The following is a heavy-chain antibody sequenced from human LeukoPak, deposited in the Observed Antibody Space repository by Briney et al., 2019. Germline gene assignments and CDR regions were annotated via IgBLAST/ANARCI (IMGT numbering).Heavy chain of an antibody. D-gene: IGHD5-12*01. CDR1: GFTFGDYA. Sequence: GGSLRLSCTASGFTFGDYAMSWFRQAPGKGLEWVGFIRSKAYGGTTEYAASVKGRFTISRDDSKSIAYPQMNSLKTEDTAVYYCTRPGVATIDYYYYGMDVWGQGTTVTVSS. V-gene: IGHV3-49*03. CDR2: IRSKAYGGTT. J-gene: IGHJ6*02. CDR3: TRPGVATIDYYYYGMDV.